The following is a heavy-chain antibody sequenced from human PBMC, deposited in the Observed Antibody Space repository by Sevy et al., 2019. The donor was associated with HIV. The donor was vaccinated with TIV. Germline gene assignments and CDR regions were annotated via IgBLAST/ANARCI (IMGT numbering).Heavy chain of an antibody. J-gene: IGHJ6*02. D-gene: IGHD3-10*01. CDR3: ARPSYGSGRGYQNYFYYYGMDD. CDR1: GGTFSSFA. Sequence: ASVKVSCKASGGTFSSFALSWVRQAPGQGLEWMGGIIPIFGTTKYAQKFQGRVTISADESTSTAYMELSSLGSEDTAVYYCARPSYGSGRGYQNYFYYYGMDDWGPGTTVTVSS. V-gene: IGHV1-69*13. CDR2: IIPIFGTT.